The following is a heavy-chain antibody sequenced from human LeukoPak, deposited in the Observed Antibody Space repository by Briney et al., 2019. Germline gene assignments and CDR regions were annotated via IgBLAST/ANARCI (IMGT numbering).Heavy chain of an antibody. Sequence: PGGSLRLHCAASGFTFSSYDMNWVRQAPGKGLEWVSYISTDGTTKYYADSVKGRFTISRDNAKNSLYLQMNSLRAEDTAVYYCVRVYYYDSRGWGQGTLVTVSS. CDR2: ISTDGTTK. D-gene: IGHD3-22*01. CDR1: GFTFSSYD. CDR3: VRVYYYDSRG. V-gene: IGHV3-48*03. J-gene: IGHJ4*02.